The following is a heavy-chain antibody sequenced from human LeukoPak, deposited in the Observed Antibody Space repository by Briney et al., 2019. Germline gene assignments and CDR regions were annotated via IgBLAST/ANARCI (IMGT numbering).Heavy chain of an antibody. CDR2: INHSGST. J-gene: IGHJ4*02. CDR3: ARVAYSYFVEAPFFDY. CDR1: GGSFSGYY. D-gene: IGHD5-18*01. Sequence: PSETLSLTCAVYGGSFSGYYWSWIRQPPGKGLEWIGEINHSGSTNYNPSLKSRVTISVATSKNQFSLKLSSVTAADTAVYYCARVAYSYFVEAPFFDYWGQGTLVTVSS. V-gene: IGHV4-34*01.